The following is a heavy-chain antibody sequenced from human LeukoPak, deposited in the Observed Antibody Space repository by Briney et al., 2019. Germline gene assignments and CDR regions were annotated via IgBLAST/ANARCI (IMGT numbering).Heavy chain of an antibody. V-gene: IGHV3-7*01. D-gene: IGHD3-16*02. CDR1: GFTFSSYW. CDR2: IKKDGSEK. J-gene: IGHJ4*02. Sequence: GGPLRLSCTASGFTFSSYWMSWVRQAPGEGLEWVANIKKDGSEKYYVDSVKGRFTISRDNAKNSLYLQMNSLRAEDTAVYYCARADYDYVWGSYRQYYFDYWGQGTLVTVSS. CDR3: ARADYDYVWGSYRQYYFDY.